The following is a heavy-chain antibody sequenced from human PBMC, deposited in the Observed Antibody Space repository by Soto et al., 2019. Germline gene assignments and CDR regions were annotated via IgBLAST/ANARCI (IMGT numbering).Heavy chain of an antibody. CDR1: GFTFSSYA. Sequence: GGSLRLSCAASGFTFSSYAMSWVRQAPGKGLEWVSAISGSGGKTYCEDSVKGRFTISRDNSKNTLYLQMNSLRVEDTAVYYCAKLKSFGGSYSGFDPWGQGTLVTVSS. CDR3: AKLKSFGGSYSGFDP. J-gene: IGHJ5*02. CDR2: ISGSGGKT. V-gene: IGHV3-23*01. D-gene: IGHD1-26*01.